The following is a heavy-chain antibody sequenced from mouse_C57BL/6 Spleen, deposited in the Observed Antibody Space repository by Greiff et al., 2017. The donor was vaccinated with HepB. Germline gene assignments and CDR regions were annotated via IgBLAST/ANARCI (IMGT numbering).Heavy chain of an antibody. J-gene: IGHJ2*01. Sequence: QVQLQQPGAELVKPGASVKLSCKASGYTFTSYWMQWVKQRPGQGLEWIGEIDPSDSYTNYNQKFKGKATLTVDTSSSTAYMQLSSLTSEDSAVYYCASRGSSYRYYFDYWGQGTTLTVSS. D-gene: IGHD1-1*01. V-gene: IGHV1-50*01. CDR1: GYTFTSYW. CDR2: IDPSDSYT. CDR3: ASRGSSYRYYFDY.